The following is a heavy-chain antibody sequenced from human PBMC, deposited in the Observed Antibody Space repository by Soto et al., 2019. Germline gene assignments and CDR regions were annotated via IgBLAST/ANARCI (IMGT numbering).Heavy chain of an antibody. D-gene: IGHD6-6*01. J-gene: IGHJ5*02. Sequence: GASVKVSCKASGFSFTGYYIHWLRQAPGQGLEWMGWINAHSGGTEYAQKFQGRVTLTRDTSIATAYPTLTSLTSDDTALYYCAKDLTRQLAYWLDPWGQGTQVTVYS. CDR3: AKDLTRQLAYWLDP. CDR1: GFSFTGYY. V-gene: IGHV1-2*02. CDR2: INAHSGGT.